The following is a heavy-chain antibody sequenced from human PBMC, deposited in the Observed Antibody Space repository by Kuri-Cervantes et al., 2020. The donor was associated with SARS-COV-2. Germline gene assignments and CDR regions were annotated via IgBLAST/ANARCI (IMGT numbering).Heavy chain of an antibody. D-gene: IGHD2-8*01. CDR1: GYTFSTYD. V-gene: IGHV1-8*02. Sequence: ASVKVSCKVSGYTFSTYDINWVRQASGQGLEWMGWMNPDTGNSGYAQKFRGRVTMTRDTSISIVYMELNSLRSEDSAIYYCARDNGGWTPDGFDIWGQGTMVTVSS. CDR3: ARDNGGWTPDGFDI. CDR2: MNPDTGNS. J-gene: IGHJ3*02.